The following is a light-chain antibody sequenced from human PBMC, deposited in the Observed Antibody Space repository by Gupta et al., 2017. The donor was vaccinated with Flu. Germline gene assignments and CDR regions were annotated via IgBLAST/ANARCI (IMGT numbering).Light chain of an antibody. V-gene: IGKV1-39*01. CDR1: QSISSY. CDR2: AAS. Sequence: SSLSASVGDRVTITCRASQSISSYLNWYQQKPGKPPKLLIYAASSLQSGVPSRFSGSGYGTDFTLTISSLQPEDFATYYCQQSDSTPPWTFGQGTKVEIK. J-gene: IGKJ1*01. CDR3: QQSDSTPPWT.